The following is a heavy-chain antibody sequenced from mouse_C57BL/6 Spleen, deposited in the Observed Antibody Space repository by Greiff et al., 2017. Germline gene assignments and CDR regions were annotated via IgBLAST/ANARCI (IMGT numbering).Heavy chain of an antibody. D-gene: IGHD2-4*01. CDR1: GFTFSSYG. Sequence: VQLQQSGGDLVKPGGSLKLSCAASGFTFSSYGMSWVRQTPDKRLEWVATISSGGSYTYYPDSVKGRFTISRDNAKDTLYLQVSSLKSEDTAMYYCARQGVITTGYYFDYWGQGTTLTVSS. J-gene: IGHJ2*01. V-gene: IGHV5-6*01. CDR3: ARQGVITTGYYFDY. CDR2: ISSGGSYT.